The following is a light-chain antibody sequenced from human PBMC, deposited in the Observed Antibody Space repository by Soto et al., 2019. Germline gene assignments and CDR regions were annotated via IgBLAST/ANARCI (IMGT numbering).Light chain of an antibody. CDR3: SSYTSSRAYV. Sequence: QSALTQPASVSGSPGQSITISCTGTSSDVGSYDLVSWYQHHPGTAPKLILYEVTKRPSGVSNRFSGSKSGNTASLTISGLQTEDEADYYCSSYTSSRAYVFGIGTKLTVL. V-gene: IGLV2-14*02. CDR1: SSDVGSYDL. CDR2: EVT. J-gene: IGLJ1*01.